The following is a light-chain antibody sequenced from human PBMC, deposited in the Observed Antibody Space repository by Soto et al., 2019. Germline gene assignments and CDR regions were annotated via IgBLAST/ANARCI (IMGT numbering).Light chain of an antibody. Sequence: EILLTQSPGTLSLSPSETATLSCRASQGVRYNYLAWYQQRPGQPPRLLIYAAASRASGIPDRFSGSVSGTDFTLTIRSLEPEDFAVYFCRQYGTSPVTFGGGTKVEI. J-gene: IGKJ4*01. CDR2: AAA. V-gene: IGKV3-20*01. CDR3: RQYGTSPVT. CDR1: QGVRYNY.